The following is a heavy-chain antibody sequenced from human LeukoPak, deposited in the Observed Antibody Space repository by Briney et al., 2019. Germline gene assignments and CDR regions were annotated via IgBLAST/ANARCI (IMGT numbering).Heavy chain of an antibody. Sequence: GGSLRLSCAASGFTFRNYNMNWVRQAPGKGLEWISYISSDSTTIYYADSVKSRFTISRDNAKNSLYLQMNSLRAEDTAVYYCARDITELERLFDYWGQGTLVTVSS. CDR2: ISSDSTTI. D-gene: IGHD1-1*01. J-gene: IGHJ4*02. V-gene: IGHV3-48*01. CDR1: GFTFRNYN. CDR3: ARDITELERLFDY.